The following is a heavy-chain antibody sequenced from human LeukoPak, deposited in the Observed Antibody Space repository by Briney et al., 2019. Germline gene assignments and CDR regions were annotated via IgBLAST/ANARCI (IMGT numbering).Heavy chain of an antibody. D-gene: IGHD6-19*01. V-gene: IGHV4-39*01. CDR2: IYYSGST. J-gene: IGHJ4*02. Sequence: SETLSLTCTVSGDSISSSSYYWGWIRQPPGKGLEWIGSIYYSGSTYYTPSLKSRVTISVDTSKNQFSLKLSSVTAADTAVYYCARREAVAGLPFDYWGQGTLVTVSS. CDR3: ARREAVAGLPFDY. CDR1: GDSISSSSYY.